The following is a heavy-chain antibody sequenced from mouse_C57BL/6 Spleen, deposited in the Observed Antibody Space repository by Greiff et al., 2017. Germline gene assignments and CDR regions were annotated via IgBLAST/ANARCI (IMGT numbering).Heavy chain of an antibody. V-gene: IGHV5-17*01. Sequence: EVNVVESGGGLVKPGGSLKLSCAASGFTFSDYGMHWVRQAPEKGLEWVAYISSGSSTIYYADTVKGRFTISRDNAKNTLFLQMTSLRSEDTAMYYCARGRYSDRAMDYWGQGTSGTVSS. CDR1: GFTFSDYG. J-gene: IGHJ4*01. CDR3: ARGRYSDRAMDY. D-gene: IGHD2-12*01. CDR2: ISSGSSTI.